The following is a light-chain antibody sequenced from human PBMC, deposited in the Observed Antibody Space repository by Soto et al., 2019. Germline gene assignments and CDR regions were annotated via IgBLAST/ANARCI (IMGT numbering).Light chain of an antibody. CDR1: QGIKNH. Sequence: DLQMTQSPSSLSASVGDRVTITCRASQGIKNHVAWFQQKPGKAPKSLIHAASTLRSGVSSKFSGSGSGTDFTLTISSLQPEDFATYSCQQYHSYPITFGQGTRLEIK. V-gene: IGKV1-16*02. J-gene: IGKJ5*01. CDR2: AAS. CDR3: QQYHSYPIT.